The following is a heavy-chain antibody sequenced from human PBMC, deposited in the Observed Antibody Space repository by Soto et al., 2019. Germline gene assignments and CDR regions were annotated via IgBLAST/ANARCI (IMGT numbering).Heavy chain of an antibody. CDR1: GGTFSSYA. V-gene: IGHV1-69*01. CDR2: IIPIFGTA. Sequence: QVQLVQSGAEVKKPGSSVKVSCKASGGTFSSYAISWVRQAPGQGLEWMGGIIPIFGTANYAQKFQGRVTITADESTSTAYMELSSLRSEDTAVYYCARDPVLLGYCSGGSCSNWFDPWGQGTLVTVSS. J-gene: IGHJ5*02. D-gene: IGHD2-15*01. CDR3: ARDPVLLGYCSGGSCSNWFDP.